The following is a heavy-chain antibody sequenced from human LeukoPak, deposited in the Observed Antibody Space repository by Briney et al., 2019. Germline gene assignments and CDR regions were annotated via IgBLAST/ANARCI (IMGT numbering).Heavy chain of an antibody. CDR1: GYTFSRYS. CDR3: ARGASLFAGYYDSSGYYYV. J-gene: IGHJ4*02. D-gene: IGHD3-22*01. Sequence: GGALRLSCAPSGYTFSRYSIKGVGQAPGKGGEGGSSINSRSSYIFYPDSLKGRFTISRDNAKNSLYLQMNSLRAEDTAVYYCARGASLFAGYYDSSGYYYVWGQGTLVTVSS. CDR2: INSRSSYI. V-gene: IGHV3-21*01.